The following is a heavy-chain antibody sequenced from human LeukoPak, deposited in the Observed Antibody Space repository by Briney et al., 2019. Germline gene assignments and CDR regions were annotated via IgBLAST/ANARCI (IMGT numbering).Heavy chain of an antibody. CDR2: INQSGTA. V-gene: IGHV4-34*01. Sequence: PSETLSLTCAVYGGSFSGYYGSWVRQPPGKELEWIGEINQSGTASYNPSLESRVTMSVDMSKNQISLKLTSVTAADTAFYYCSRRSHHGPESYPSSWGQGTLVTVSS. D-gene: IGHD3-10*01. CDR1: GGSFSGYY. CDR3: SRRSHHGPESYPSS. J-gene: IGHJ4*02.